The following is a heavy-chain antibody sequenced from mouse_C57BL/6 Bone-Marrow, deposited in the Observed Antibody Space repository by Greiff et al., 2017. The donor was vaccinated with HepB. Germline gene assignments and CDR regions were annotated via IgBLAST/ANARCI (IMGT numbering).Heavy chain of an antibody. D-gene: IGHD1-1*01. Sequence: EVMLVESGEGLVKPGGSLKLSCAASGFTFSSYAMSWVRQTPEKRLEWVAYISSGGDYIYYADTVKGRFTISRDNARNTRYLQMSSLKSEDTAMYYCTRAYYYGSSYWFAYWGQGTLVTVSA. J-gene: IGHJ3*01. CDR1: GFTFSSYA. V-gene: IGHV5-9-1*02. CDR3: TRAYYYGSSYWFAY. CDR2: ISSGGDYI.